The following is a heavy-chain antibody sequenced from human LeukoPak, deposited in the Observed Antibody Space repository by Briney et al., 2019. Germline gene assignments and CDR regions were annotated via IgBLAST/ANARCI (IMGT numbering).Heavy chain of an antibody. J-gene: IGHJ4*02. V-gene: IGHV3-53*01. CDR2: IYTGGDT. CDR1: GFTVDSNY. CDR3: ARGDDSGYYDYFDY. Sequence: GGSLRLSCAASGFTVDSNYLSWVRQAPGKGLEWVSTIYTGGDTYYAASVEGRFTISRDFSKNTVFLHMNSLRAEDTAMYYCARGDDSGYYDYFDYWGQGALVTVSS. D-gene: IGHD3-22*01.